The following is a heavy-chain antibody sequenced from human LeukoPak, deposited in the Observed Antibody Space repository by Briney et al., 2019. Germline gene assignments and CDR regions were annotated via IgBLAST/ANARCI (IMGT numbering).Heavy chain of an antibody. CDR3: AGSRLGFRGYWFDP. Sequence: SETLSLTCTVSGGSISSYYWSWIRQPPGKGLEWIGYIYYSGSTNYNPSLKSRVTISVDTSKNQFSLKLSSVTAADTAVYYCAGSRLGFRGYWFDPWGQGTLVTVSS. CDR2: IYYSGST. CDR1: GGSISSYY. J-gene: IGHJ5*02. D-gene: IGHD3-9*01. V-gene: IGHV4-59*01.